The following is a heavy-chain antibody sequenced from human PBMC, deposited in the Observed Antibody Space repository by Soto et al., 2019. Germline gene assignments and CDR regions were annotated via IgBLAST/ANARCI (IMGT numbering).Heavy chain of an antibody. CDR2: IRSKPNNYAT. CDR3: ISFCSSCFFDY. CDR1: GFTFSGSA. V-gene: IGHV3-73*01. D-gene: IGHD6-13*01. Sequence: PGGSLRLSCAASGFTFSGSAMHWVRQASGKGLEWVGRIRSKPNNYATEYAASVQGRFIISRDDSKNTAYLHMNNLKTEDTAVYYCISFCSSCFFDYWGQGTPVTV. J-gene: IGHJ4*02.